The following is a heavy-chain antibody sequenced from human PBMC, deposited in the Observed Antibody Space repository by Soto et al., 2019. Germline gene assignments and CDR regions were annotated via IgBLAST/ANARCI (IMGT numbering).Heavy chain of an antibody. CDR2: IFHNGST. Sequence: QVQLHESGPGVVKPSQTLSLTCTVSGVSFSGGGYCWSWIRQHPGKGLEWIGYIFHNGSTYYNPSLKSRGSISVDSSKNQFSLKLHSVTAADTAVYYCASNPFGSGSPHYYYFDLDVWGQGTTVIVS. V-gene: IGHV4-31*03. CDR3: ASNPFGSGSPHYYYFDLDV. D-gene: IGHD3-10*01. J-gene: IGHJ6*02. CDR1: GVSFSGGGYC.